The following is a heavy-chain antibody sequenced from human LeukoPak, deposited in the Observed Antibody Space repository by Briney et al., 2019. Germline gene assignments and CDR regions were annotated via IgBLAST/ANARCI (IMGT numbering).Heavy chain of an antibody. Sequence: GGSLRLSCAASGFTFSSYAMHWVRQAPGKGLEWVAVISYDGSNKYYADSVKDRFTISRDNSKNTLYLQMNSLKAEDTAVYYWATSDTIFGVVIEPPSTSGGQETLVT. V-gene: IGHV3-30*01. CDR3: ATSDTIFGVVIEPPSTS. J-gene: IGHJ4*02. CDR1: GFTFSSYA. D-gene: IGHD3-3*01. CDR2: ISYDGSNK.